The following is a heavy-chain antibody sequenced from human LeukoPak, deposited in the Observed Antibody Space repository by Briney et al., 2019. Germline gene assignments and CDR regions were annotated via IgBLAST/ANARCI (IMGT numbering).Heavy chain of an antibody. Sequence: PGGSLRLSCAASGFTFSSYAMSWVRQAPGKGLEWVSAISGSGGSTYYADSVKGRFTIPRDNSKNTLYLQMNSLRAEDTAVYYCANGRIAAAVNWFDPWGQGTLVTVSS. CDR3: ANGRIAAAVNWFDP. D-gene: IGHD6-13*01. V-gene: IGHV3-23*01. J-gene: IGHJ5*02. CDR2: ISGSGGST. CDR1: GFTFSSYA.